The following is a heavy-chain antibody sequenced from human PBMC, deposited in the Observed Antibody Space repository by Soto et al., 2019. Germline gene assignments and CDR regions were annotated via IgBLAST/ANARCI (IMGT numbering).Heavy chain of an antibody. CDR1: GFTFSSYG. D-gene: IGHD6-13*01. CDR3: AKDFKPGIAASWFDP. J-gene: IGHJ5*02. Sequence: GGSLRLSCAASGFTFSSYGMHWVRQAPGKGLEWVAVISYDGSNKYYADSVKGRFTISRDNSKNTLYLQMNSLRAEDTAVYYCAKDFKPGIAASWFDPWGQGTLVTVSS. CDR2: ISYDGSNK. V-gene: IGHV3-30*18.